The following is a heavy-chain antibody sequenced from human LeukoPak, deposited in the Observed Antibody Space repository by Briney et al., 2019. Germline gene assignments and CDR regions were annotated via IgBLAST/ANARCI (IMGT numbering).Heavy chain of an antibody. D-gene: IGHD6-13*01. CDR1: GFTFRTYW. V-gene: IGHV3-7*03. CDR3: ARQRDSGWSKTWDY. J-gene: IGHJ4*02. CDR2: IKQDGSEK. Sequence: GGSLRLSCEGSGFTFRTYWMTWVRQAPGKGLEWVTNIKQDGSEKYYVDSVKGRFTIYRDNAPNSLYLQMNSLRAEDTAVYYCARQRDSGWSKTWDYWGKGTMVTVSS.